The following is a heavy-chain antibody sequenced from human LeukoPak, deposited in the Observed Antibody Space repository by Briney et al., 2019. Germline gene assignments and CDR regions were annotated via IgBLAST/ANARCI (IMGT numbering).Heavy chain of an antibody. CDR3: AGNYYDSSGTDAFDI. D-gene: IGHD3-22*01. V-gene: IGHV1-8*01. Sequence: ASVKVSCKASGYTFTSYDINWVRQATGQGLEWMGWMNPNSGNTGYAQKFQGRDTMTRNTSISTAYMELSSLRSEDTAVYYCAGNYYDSSGTDAFDIWGQGTMVTVSS. CDR2: MNPNSGNT. CDR1: GYTFTSYD. J-gene: IGHJ3*02.